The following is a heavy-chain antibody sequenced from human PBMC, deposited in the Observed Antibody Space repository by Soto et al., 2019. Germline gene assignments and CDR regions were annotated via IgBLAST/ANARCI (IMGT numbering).Heavy chain of an antibody. CDR1: GFTFSSYG. Sequence: QVQLVESGGGVVQPGRSLRLSCAASGFTFSSYGMHWVRQAPGKGLEWVAVISYDGSNKYYADSVKGRFTISRDNSKNTLYLQMNSMSAEDTAVYYCAKDHRVAAAGTFDYWGQGTLVTVSS. CDR2: ISYDGSNK. D-gene: IGHD6-13*01. J-gene: IGHJ4*02. V-gene: IGHV3-30*18. CDR3: AKDHRVAAAGTFDY.